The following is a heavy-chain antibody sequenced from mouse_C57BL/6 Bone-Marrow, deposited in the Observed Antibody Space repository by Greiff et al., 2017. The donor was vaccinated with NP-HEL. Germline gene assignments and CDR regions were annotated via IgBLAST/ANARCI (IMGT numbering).Heavy chain of an antibody. Sequence: VQLQQSGPGLVQPSQSLSITCTVSGFSLTSYGVHWVRQSPGKGLEWLGVIWSGGSTDYNAAFISRLSISKDNSKSQVFFKMNSLQADDTAIYYCAGEGYFDVWGTGTTVTVSS. CDR2: IWSGGST. J-gene: IGHJ1*03. V-gene: IGHV2-2*01. CDR1: GFSLTSYG. CDR3: AGEGYFDV.